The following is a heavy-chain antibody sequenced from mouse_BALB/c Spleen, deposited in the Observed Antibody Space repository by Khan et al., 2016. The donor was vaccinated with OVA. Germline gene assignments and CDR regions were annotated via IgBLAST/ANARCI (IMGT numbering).Heavy chain of an antibody. CDR2: ISYSGST. D-gene: IGHD2-3*01. V-gene: IGHV3-2*02. J-gene: IGHJ4*01. CDR1: GYSITSDYA. CDR3: ARDGSRYNYAMDY. Sequence: EVKLLESGPGLVKPSQSLSLTCTVTGYSITSDYAWNWIRQFPGNKVEWMGYISYSGSTNYNPSLKSRISITRDTSKNQFFLQLNSVTTEDTATYYCARDGSRYNYAMDYWGQGTSVTVSS.